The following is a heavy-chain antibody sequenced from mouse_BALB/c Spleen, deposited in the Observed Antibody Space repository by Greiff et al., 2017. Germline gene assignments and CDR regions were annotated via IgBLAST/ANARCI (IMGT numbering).Heavy chain of an antibody. CDR3: ARQYGNYVAMDY. J-gene: IGHJ4*01. CDR1: GFTFSSYA. V-gene: IGHV5-9-3*01. Sequence: EVKLMESGGGLVKPGGSLKLSCAASGFTFSSYAMSWVRQTPEKRLEWVATISSGGSYTYYPDSVKGRFTISRDNAKNTLYLQMSSLRSEDTAMYYCARQYGNYVAMDYWGQGTSVTVSS. CDR2: ISSGGSYT. D-gene: IGHD2-10*02.